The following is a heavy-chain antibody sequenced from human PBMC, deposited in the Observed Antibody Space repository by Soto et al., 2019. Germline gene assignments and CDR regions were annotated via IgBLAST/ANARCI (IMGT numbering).Heavy chain of an antibody. D-gene: IGHD3-16*02. CDR3: ARGIPYDYVWGSYRYTLDY. CDR2: IWYDGSNK. CDR1: GFTFSSYG. J-gene: IGHJ4*02. Sequence: QVQLVESGGGVVQPGRSLRLSCAASGFTFSSYGMHWVRQAPGKGLEWVAVIWYDGSNKYYADSVKGRFTISRDNSKNTLYLQMNSLRAEDTAVYYCARGIPYDYVWGSYRYTLDYWGQGTLVTVSS. V-gene: IGHV3-33*01.